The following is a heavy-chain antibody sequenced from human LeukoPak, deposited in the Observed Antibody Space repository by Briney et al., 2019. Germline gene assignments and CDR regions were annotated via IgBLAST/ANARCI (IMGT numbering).Heavy chain of an antibody. CDR3: ARDLSPVVRASPMGY. CDR1: GFTFTSYG. D-gene: IGHD3-10*01. CDR2: TTYDGYYK. V-gene: IGHV3-30*03. J-gene: IGHJ4*02. Sequence: GGSLRLSCAASGFTFTSYGMHWVRQAPGKGLEWVALTTYDGYYKYYSDSVKGRFTISSDTSKNTLYLQMNSLRAEDTAVYYCARDLSPVVRASPMGYWGQGTLVTVSS.